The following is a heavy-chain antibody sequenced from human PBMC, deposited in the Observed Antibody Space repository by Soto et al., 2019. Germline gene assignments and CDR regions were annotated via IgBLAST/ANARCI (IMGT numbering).Heavy chain of an antibody. CDR3: ARGLRSEWRGYYDSSGNYYYYGMDV. CDR2: IIPIFGTA. CDR1: GGTFSSYA. J-gene: IGHJ6*02. V-gene: IGHV1-69*13. D-gene: IGHD3-22*01. Sequence: SVKVSCKASGGTFSSYAISWVRQAPGQGLEWMGGIIPIFGTANYAQKFQGRVTITADESTSTAYMELSSLRSEDTAVYYCARGLRSEWRGYYDSSGNYYYYGMDVWGQGTTVTVSS.